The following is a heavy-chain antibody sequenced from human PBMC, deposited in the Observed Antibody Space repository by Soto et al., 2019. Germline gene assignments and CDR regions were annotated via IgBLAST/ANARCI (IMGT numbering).Heavy chain of an antibody. Sequence: GGSVRLSCAASGFTFINYAMSWVRQAPGKGLEWVSVISGSGGVTYYADSVKGRFTISRDNSKNTLYLQMNSLRAEDTAVYYCAKYCTNGVCYISPRDRAYYYFYGMDVRGEVTTVIVSA. J-gene: IGHJ6*04. CDR2: ISGSGGVT. CDR1: GFTFINYA. CDR3: AKYCTNGVCYISPRDRAYYYFYGMDV. D-gene: IGHD2-8*01. V-gene: IGHV3-23*01.